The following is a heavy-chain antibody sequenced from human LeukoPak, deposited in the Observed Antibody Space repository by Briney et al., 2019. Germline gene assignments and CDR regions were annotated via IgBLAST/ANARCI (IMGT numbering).Heavy chain of an antibody. CDR1: GYSISSGYY. Sequence: SETLSLTCTVSGYSISSGYYWGWIRQPPGNGLDWIGSIYHGGSTYYNPSLKSRVTISVDTSKNQFSLKLSSVTAADTAVYFCARDSWPEVVRFDYWGQGTLVTVSS. J-gene: IGHJ4*02. D-gene: IGHD1-14*01. CDR3: ARDSWPEVVRFDY. V-gene: IGHV4-38-2*02. CDR2: IYHGGST.